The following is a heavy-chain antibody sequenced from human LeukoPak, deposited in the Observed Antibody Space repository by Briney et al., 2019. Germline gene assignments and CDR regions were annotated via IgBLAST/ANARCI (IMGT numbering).Heavy chain of an antibody. V-gene: IGHV4-34*01. CDR3: ARGRIVRRYNWFDP. Sequence: PSETLSLTCAVYGGSFSGYYWSWIRQPPGKGLEWIGEINHSGSTNYNPSLKSRVTISVDTSKNQFSLKLSSVTAADTAVYYCARGRIVRRYNWFDPWGRGTLVTVSS. D-gene: IGHD2/OR15-2a*01. CDR2: INHSGST. J-gene: IGHJ5*02. CDR1: GGSFSGYY.